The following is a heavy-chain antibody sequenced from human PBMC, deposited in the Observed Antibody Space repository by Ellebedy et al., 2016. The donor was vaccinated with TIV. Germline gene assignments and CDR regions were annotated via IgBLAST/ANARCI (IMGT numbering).Heavy chain of an antibody. CDR1: GVTLSGYW. CDR2: IKSDGSST. CDR3: ARDLVYCTNGGCPPVGMDV. Sequence: GESLKISCAASGVTLSGYWMHWVRQAPGKGLVWVSRIKSDGSSTNYADSVKGRFTISSDNAKNTLYLQMNSLRAEDTAVYYCARDLVYCTNGGCPPVGMDVWGQGTTVTVSS. J-gene: IGHJ6*02. D-gene: IGHD2-8*01. V-gene: IGHV3-74*01.